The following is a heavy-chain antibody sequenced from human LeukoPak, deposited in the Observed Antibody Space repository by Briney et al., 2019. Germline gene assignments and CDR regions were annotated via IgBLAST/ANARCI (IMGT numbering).Heavy chain of an antibody. J-gene: IGHJ5*02. CDR2: IKQDGSEK. Sequence: GGSLRLSCAASGFTVSSYWMSWVRQAPGKGLEWVANIKQDGSEKYYVDSVKGRFTISRDNAKNSLYLQMNSLRAEDKAVYYCASDYWQYVWFDPWGQGTLVTVSS. V-gene: IGHV3-7*01. CDR3: ASDYWQYVWFDP. CDR1: GFTVSSYW. D-gene: IGHD2-15*01.